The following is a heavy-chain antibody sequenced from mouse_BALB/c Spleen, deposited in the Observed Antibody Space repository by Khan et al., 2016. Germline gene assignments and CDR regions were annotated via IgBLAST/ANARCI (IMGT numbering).Heavy chain of an antibody. V-gene: IGHV2-9*02. CDR1: GFSLTNSG. CDR2: IWAGGST. J-gene: IGHJ3*01. Sequence: QVQLKESGPGLVAPSQSLSITCTVSGFSLTNSGVHWVRQPPRKGLDWLGVIWAGGSTDYNSALMSRLSITRDTTQNQVFLKKNSLQTDDTAVYYCARDDQDFDAWFASWGQGTLVTVSA. CDR3: ARDDQDFDAWFAS.